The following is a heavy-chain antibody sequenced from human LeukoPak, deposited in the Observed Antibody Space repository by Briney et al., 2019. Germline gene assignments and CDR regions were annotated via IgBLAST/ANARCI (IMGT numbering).Heavy chain of an antibody. CDR2: IYPGDSDT. CDR1: GYGFTSYW. CDR3: ARLLLPMVADY. V-gene: IGHV5-51*01. Sequence: GEALQSSCQGSGYGFTSYWIGWVRPVTGKGREWMGIIYPGDSDTSYSPSFQGQVTISADKSISTAYLQWSSLKASDTAMYYCARLLLPMVADYWGQGTLVTVSS. J-gene: IGHJ4*02. D-gene: IGHD2-15*01.